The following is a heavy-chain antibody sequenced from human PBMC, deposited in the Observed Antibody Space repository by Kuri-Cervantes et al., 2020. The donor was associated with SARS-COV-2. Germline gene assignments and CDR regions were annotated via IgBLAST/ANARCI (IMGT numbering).Heavy chain of an antibody. CDR3: ARAGSSGWYWFDP. J-gene: IGHJ5*02. CDR2: ISSSSSYI. D-gene: IGHD6-19*01. Sequence: GESLKISCVATGFTFSSYSMNWVRQAPGKGLEWVSSISSSSSYIYYADSVKGRFTISRDNAKNSLYLQMNSLRAEDTAVYYCARAGSSGWYWFDPWGQGTLVTVSS. V-gene: IGHV3-21*01. CDR1: GFTFSSYS.